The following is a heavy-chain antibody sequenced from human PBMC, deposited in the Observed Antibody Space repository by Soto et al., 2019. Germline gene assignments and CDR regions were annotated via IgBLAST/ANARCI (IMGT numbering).Heavy chain of an antibody. CDR1: GYSFTSYW. Sequence: GESLKISCNGSGYSFTSYWIGWVRQMPGKGLEWMGIIYPGDSDTRYSPSFQGQVTISADKSISTAYLQWISLKASDTAMYYGASSADYGGTRTEAFDIWGQGTMVTVS. CDR2: IYPGDSDT. CDR3: ASSADYGGTRTEAFDI. V-gene: IGHV5-51*01. D-gene: IGHD4-17*01. J-gene: IGHJ3*02.